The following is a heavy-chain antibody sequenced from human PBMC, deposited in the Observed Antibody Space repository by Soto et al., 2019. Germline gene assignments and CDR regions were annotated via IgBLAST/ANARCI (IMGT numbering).Heavy chain of an antibody. Sequence: ASVKVSCKVSGYTLTELSMHWVQQAPGKVLEWVGGFDPEDGETMYAQKFQVRVTMTEDTSTETAYMELSSLRSEDTAVYYCATSYASVGGIDYWGQGTLVTVSS. D-gene: IGHD2-8*01. CDR3: ATSYASVGGIDY. CDR1: GYTLTELS. J-gene: IGHJ4*02. CDR2: FDPEDGET. V-gene: IGHV1-24*01.